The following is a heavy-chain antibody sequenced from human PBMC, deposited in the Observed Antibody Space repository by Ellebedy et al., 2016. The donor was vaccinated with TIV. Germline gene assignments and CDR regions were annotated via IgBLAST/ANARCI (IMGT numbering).Heavy chain of an antibody. Sequence: GSLRLXXTVSRGSVSSGSYYWSWIRQPPGKGLEWIGYIYYSGSTKYNPSLKSRVTISVDTSKKQISLKLRSVTAADTAVYYCTRSLEDQLEAFDIWGQGTTVTVSS. J-gene: IGHJ3*02. CDR3: TRSLEDQLEAFDI. CDR2: IYYSGST. V-gene: IGHV4-61*01. CDR1: RGSVSSGSYY. D-gene: IGHD1-1*01.